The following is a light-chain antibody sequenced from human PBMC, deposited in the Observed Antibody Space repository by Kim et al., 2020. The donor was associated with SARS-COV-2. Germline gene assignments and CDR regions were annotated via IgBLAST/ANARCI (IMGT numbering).Light chain of an antibody. CDR1: QDIERH. V-gene: IGKV1-39*01. CDR3: QQNYTTPCT. Sequence: DIQVTQSPSFLSASVGDSVTITCRASQDIERHLNWYQQKPGKAPKLVIYTASSSHSGVPSRFSGSGSGTDFTLTISSLQPEDFAIYYCQQNYTTPCTFGQGTKLEI. J-gene: IGKJ2*02. CDR2: TAS.